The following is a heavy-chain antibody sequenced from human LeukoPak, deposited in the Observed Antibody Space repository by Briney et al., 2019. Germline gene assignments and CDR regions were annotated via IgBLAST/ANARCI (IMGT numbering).Heavy chain of an antibody. CDR1: GFTFSDEY. CDR3: ARSRGAGPGAYFDY. J-gene: IGHJ4*02. V-gene: IGHV3-11*03. Sequence: GGSLRLSCAASGFTFSDEYMSWIRQAPGKGLEWVSYISNSGSYTNYADSVKGRFTISRDNAKNSLYLQMNSLRAEDTGVYYCARSRGAGPGAYFDYWGQGTLITVSS. CDR2: ISNSGSYT. D-gene: IGHD6-19*01.